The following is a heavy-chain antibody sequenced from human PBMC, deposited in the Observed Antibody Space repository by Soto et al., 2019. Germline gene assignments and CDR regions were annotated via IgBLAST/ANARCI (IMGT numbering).Heavy chain of an antibody. V-gene: IGHV4-30-2*01. CDR1: GGSISSGGYS. CDR3: ASAHYGDYGYGMDV. CDR2: IYHSGST. Sequence: QLQLQESGSGLVKPSQTLSLTCAVSGGSISSGGYSWSWIRQPPGKGLEWIGNIYHSGSTYYNPSPEGRVTISVDRSKNQSSLKLSSVTAADTAVYYCASAHYGDYGYGMDVWGKGTTVTVSS. D-gene: IGHD4-17*01. J-gene: IGHJ6*04.